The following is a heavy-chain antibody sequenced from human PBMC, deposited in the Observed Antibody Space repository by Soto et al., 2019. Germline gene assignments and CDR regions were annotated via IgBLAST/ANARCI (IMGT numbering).Heavy chain of an antibody. CDR3: ARGRDDAFDI. Sequence: SETVSLTCAVYGGSFSGYYWSWIRQPPGKGLEWIGEINHSGSTNYNPSLKSRVTISVDTSKNQFSLKLSSVTAADTAVYYCARGRDDAFDIWGQGTMVTVSS. V-gene: IGHV4-34*01. CDR2: INHSGST. CDR1: GGSFSGYY. J-gene: IGHJ3*02.